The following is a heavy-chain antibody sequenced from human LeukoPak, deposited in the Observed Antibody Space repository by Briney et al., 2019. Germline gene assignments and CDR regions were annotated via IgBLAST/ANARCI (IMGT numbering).Heavy chain of an antibody. Sequence: GGSLRLSCAASGFTFSSYAMHWVRQAPGKGLEWVAVISYDGSNKYYADSVKGRFTISRDNSKNTLYLQMNSLRAEDTAVYYCARDRADIVVVVAATMAFEFDYWGQGTLVTVSS. D-gene: IGHD2-15*01. J-gene: IGHJ4*02. CDR2: ISYDGSNK. V-gene: IGHV3-30*04. CDR1: GFTFSSYA. CDR3: ARDRADIVVVVAATMAFEFDY.